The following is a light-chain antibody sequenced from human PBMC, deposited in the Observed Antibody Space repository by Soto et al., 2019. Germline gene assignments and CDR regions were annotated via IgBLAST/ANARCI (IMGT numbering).Light chain of an antibody. V-gene: IGKV3-11*01. Sequence: EIVSTQSPSTLPLSPAETATLSCRATQSVSSYVAWYQQKPGQAPRLLLYDASTRATGIPASFSGSGSGTDFSLTISSIQDEDFVVYYCQQRSNSASTFGQGTKVDIK. CDR3: QQRSNSAST. J-gene: IGKJ1*01. CDR2: DAS. CDR1: QSVSSY.